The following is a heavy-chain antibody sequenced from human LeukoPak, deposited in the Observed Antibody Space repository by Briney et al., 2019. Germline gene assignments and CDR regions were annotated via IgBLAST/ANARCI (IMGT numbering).Heavy chain of an antibody. CDR1: GFTFSSYA. V-gene: IGHV3-30*02. J-gene: IGHJ4*02. Sequence: GGSQTLSCAASGFTFSSYAMHWVRQGPGKGLEWVAYIAHHGSNKYYADSVKGRFTISRDNSKRTLYLQMNNLRADDTAVYYCAKDGSWSCTDWGQGALVTVSS. CDR2: IAHHGSNK. D-gene: IGHD2-8*02. CDR3: AKDGSWSCTD.